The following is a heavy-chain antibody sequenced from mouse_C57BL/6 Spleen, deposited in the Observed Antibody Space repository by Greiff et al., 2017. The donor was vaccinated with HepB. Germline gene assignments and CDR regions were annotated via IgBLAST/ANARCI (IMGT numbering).Heavy chain of an antibody. D-gene: IGHD2-3*01. Sequence: DVKLQESGPGLVKPSQSLSLTCSVTGYSITSGYYWNWIRQFPGNKLEWMGYISYDGSNNYNPSLKNRISITRDTSKNQFFLKLNSVTTEDTATYYCAREDDGFYWGQGTTLTVSS. CDR3: AREDDGFY. CDR1: GYSITSGYY. CDR2: ISYDGSN. J-gene: IGHJ2*01. V-gene: IGHV3-6*01.